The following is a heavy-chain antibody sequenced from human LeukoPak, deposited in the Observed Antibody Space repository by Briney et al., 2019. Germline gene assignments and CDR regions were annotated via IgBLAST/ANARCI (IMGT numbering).Heavy chain of an antibody. CDR1: GFTFSSYA. Sequence: KLYCAASGFTFSSYAMSWVRQDPGKGLEWVSAISGSGGSTYYADSVKGRFTISRDNSKNTLYLQMNSLRAEDTAVYYCARYIVVVPAAIRDLPSPYYYYGMDVWGQGTTVTVSS. CDR3: ARYIVVVPAAIRDLPSPYYYYGMDV. D-gene: IGHD2-2*02. V-gene: IGHV3-23*01. J-gene: IGHJ6*02. CDR2: ISGSGGST.